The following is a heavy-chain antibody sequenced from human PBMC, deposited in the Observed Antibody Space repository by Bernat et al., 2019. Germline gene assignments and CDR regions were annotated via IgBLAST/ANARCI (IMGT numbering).Heavy chain of an antibody. CDR3: ARDDLAGDY. J-gene: IGHJ4*02. Sequence: VQLVESGGGLVQPGGSLRLSCAASGFTFSSYAMHWVRQAPGKGLEWVAVISYDGSNKYYADSVKGRFTISRDNSKNTLYLQMNSLRAEDTAVYYCARDDLAGDYWGQGTLVTVSS. CDR2: ISYDGSNK. D-gene: IGHD2-21*02. CDR1: GFTFSSYA. V-gene: IGHV3-30*01.